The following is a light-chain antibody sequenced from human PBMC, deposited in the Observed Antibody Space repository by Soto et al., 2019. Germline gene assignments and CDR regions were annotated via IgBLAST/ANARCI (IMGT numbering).Light chain of an antibody. Sequence: QSVLTQPPSVSGAPGQRVTISCTGSSSNIGAGYDVHWYQQLPGTAPKLLIYGNSNRPSGVPDRFSGSKSGTSASLAITGLQDEDEADYYCRSYDSSLSALFGGGTKLTVL. J-gene: IGLJ3*02. CDR1: SSNIGAGYD. CDR3: RSYDSSLSAL. V-gene: IGLV1-40*01. CDR2: GNS.